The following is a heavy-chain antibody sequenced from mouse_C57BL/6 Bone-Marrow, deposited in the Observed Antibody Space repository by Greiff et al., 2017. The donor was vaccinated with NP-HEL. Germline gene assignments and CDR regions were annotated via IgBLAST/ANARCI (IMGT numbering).Heavy chain of an antibody. J-gene: IGHJ4*01. Sequence: EVMLVESGPSLVRPSQTLSLTCTVTGFSINSDCYWIWIRQFPGNKLEYIGYTFYSGITYYNPSLESRTYITRDTSKNQFSLKLSSVTTEDTATYYCARDRPDSNYEGFLGMDYWGQGTSVTVSS. V-gene: IGHV3-3*01. D-gene: IGHD2-5*01. CDR2: TFYSGIT. CDR1: GFSINSDCY. CDR3: ARDRPDSNYEGFLGMDY.